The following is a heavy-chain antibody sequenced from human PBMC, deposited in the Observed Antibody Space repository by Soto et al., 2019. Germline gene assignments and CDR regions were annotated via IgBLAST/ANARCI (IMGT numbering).Heavy chain of an antibody. J-gene: IGHJ3*02. CDR1: GFTFLSYA. V-gene: IGHV3-64D*06. CDR3: VKDQDWNYASNDAFDI. Sequence: GSLRLSCSASGFTFLSYAMHWVRQAPGKGLEYVSAIGSNGGSTCYADSVKGRFTISRDNSKNTLYLQMSSLRAEDTAMYYCVKDQDWNYASNDAFDIWGQGTMVTVSS. CDR2: IGSNGGST. D-gene: IGHD1-7*01.